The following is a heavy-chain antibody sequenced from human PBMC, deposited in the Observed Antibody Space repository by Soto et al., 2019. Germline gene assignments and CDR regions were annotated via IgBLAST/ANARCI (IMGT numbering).Heavy chain of an antibody. CDR3: AVPGRGDFDY. D-gene: IGHD5-12*01. CDR1: IASTGANNG. CDR2: VYHSGTT. V-gene: IGHV4-4*02. J-gene: IGHJ4*02. Sequence: SLSCAVSIASTGANNGWRWLRQPPGKGLEWIGEVYHSGTTNCNPSLKSRVTISIDKSKNQFSLTLTSMTAADTALYYCAVPGRGDFDYWSQGTLVTVSS.